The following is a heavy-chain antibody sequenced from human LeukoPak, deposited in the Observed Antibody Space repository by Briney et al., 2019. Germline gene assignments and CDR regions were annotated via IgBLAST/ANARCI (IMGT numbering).Heavy chain of an antibody. CDR3: SKRAEYSRAHYYCDY. CDR2: IYYSGST. D-gene: IGHD6-6*01. CDR1: GGSISSSRYY. J-gene: IGHJ4*02. Sequence: SESLSLTCTVSGGSISSSRYYWGWIRQPPGKGLQWIGTIYYSGSTYYNPSLKSRVTISVDTSKNQFSLKLSSVAAPGTGVYYFSKRAEYSRAHYYCDYWGERTRVTVSS. V-gene: IGHV4-39*01.